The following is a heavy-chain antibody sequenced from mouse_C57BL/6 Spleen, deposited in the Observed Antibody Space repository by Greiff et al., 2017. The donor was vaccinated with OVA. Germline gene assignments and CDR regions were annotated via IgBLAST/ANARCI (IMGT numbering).Heavy chain of an antibody. CDR3: ARSYYYGSSYLWYFDV. J-gene: IGHJ1*03. V-gene: IGHV1-4*01. CDR2: INPSSGYT. Sequence: VQLQQSGAELARPGASVKMSCKASGYTFTSYTMHWVKQRPGQGLEWIGYINPSSGYTKYKQKFKDKATLTADKSSSTAYVQLNSLTSEDSAVYYCARSYYYGSSYLWYFDVWGTGTTVTVSS. D-gene: IGHD1-1*01. CDR1: GYTFTSYT.